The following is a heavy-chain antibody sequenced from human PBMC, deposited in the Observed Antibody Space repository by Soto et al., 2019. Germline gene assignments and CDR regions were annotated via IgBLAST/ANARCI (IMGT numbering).Heavy chain of an antibody. CDR3: AKGEYSSSSRYYYYGMDV. D-gene: IGHD6-6*01. J-gene: IGHJ6*02. Sequence: QVQLVESGGGVVQPGRSLRLSCAASGFTFSSYGMHWVHQAPGKGLEWVAVISYDGSNKYYADSVKGRFTISRDNSKNTLYLQMNSLRAEDTAVYYCAKGEYSSSSRYYYYGMDVWGQGTTVTVSS. V-gene: IGHV3-30*18. CDR2: ISYDGSNK. CDR1: GFTFSSYG.